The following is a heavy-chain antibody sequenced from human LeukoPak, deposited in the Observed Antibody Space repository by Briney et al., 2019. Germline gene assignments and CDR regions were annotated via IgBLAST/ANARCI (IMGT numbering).Heavy chain of an antibody. CDR2: INPNSGGT. Sequence: ASVKVSCKASGYTFAGYYMHWVRQAPGQGLEWMGWINPNSGGTNYAQKFQGWATMTRDTSISTAYMELSRLRSDDTAVYYCARGSPTEGYYYGMDVWGQGTTVTVSS. CDR3: ARGSPTEGYYYGMDV. J-gene: IGHJ6*02. D-gene: IGHD4-17*01. CDR1: GYTFAGYY. V-gene: IGHV1-2*04.